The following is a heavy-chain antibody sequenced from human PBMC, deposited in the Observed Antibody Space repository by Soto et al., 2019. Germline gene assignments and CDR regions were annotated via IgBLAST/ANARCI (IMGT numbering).Heavy chain of an antibody. Sequence: EVQLVESGGGLVQPGRSLRLSCAASGFTFDDYPMNWVRQTPGKGLEWVSGITWNSGSIAYADSVKGRFTISRDNAKNSLYLQMNSLRAEDTASYYCAKGYYDYYFDCWGQGTLVTVSS. J-gene: IGHJ4*02. CDR2: ITWNSGSI. D-gene: IGHD3-16*01. CDR3: AKGYYDYYFDC. V-gene: IGHV3-9*01. CDR1: GFTFDDYP.